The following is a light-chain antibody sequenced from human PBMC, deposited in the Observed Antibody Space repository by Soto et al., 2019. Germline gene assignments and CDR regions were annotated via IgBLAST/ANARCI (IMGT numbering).Light chain of an antibody. V-gene: IGLV6-57*04. CDR1: SGSIASNY. Sequence: NFMLTQPHSVSESPGKTVTISCTRSSGSIASNYVHWYQQRPGSAPTIVIYEDNQRPSGVPDRFSGAIGNSSNSASLTISDLKTEDEADYYCQSFNTNTMGVLFGGGTKLTVL. CDR3: QSFNTNTMGVL. CDR2: EDN. J-gene: IGLJ3*02.